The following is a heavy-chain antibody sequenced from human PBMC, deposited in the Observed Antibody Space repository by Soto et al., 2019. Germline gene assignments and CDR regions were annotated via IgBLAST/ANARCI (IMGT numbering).Heavy chain of an antibody. D-gene: IGHD5-18*01. J-gene: IGHJ3*02. CDR2: IVVGSGNT. CDR1: GFTFTSSA. Sequence: ASVKVSCKASGFTFTSSAVQWVRQARGQRLELIGWIVVGSGNTNYAQKFQERVTITRDMSTSTAYMELSSLRSEDTAVYYCAAGTAMVQYAFDIWGQGTMVTV. CDR3: AAGTAMVQYAFDI. V-gene: IGHV1-58*01.